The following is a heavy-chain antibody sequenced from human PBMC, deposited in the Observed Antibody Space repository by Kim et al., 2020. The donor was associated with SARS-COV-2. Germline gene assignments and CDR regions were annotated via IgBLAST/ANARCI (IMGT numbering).Heavy chain of an antibody. CDR2: IRGNGGST. D-gene: IGHD5-18*01. CDR1: GFPFSNYA. CDR3: AKYLGEDTDMVKAGGFEI. J-gene: IGHJ3*02. Sequence: GGSLRLSCVASGFPFSNYAMSWVRQAPGEGPEWVAAIRGNGGSTYYTDSVKGRFTISRDNSKNTLSLQMNSLRAEDTAVYHCAKYLGEDTDMVKAGGFEIWGQGTMVTVSS. V-gene: IGHV3-23*01.